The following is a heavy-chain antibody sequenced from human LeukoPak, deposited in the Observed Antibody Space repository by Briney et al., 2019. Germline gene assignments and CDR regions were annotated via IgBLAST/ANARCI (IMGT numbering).Heavy chain of an antibody. CDR2: ISYDGSNK. Sequence: GGSLRLSCAASGFTFSSYAMHWVRQAPGKGLEWVAVISYDGSNKYYADSVKGRFTISRDNSKNTLYLQMNSLRAEDTAVYYCARGLAPHYAYWFAPWGQGTLVTVSS. CDR3: ARGLAPHYAYWFAP. CDR1: GFTFSSYA. V-gene: IGHV3-30*04. J-gene: IGHJ5*02. D-gene: IGHD6-6*01.